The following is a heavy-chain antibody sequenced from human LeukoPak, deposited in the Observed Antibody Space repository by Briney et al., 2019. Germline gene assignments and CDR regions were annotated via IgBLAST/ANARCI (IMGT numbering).Heavy chain of an antibody. J-gene: IGHJ4*02. CDR2: INPNTGAT. Sequence: ASVKVSCKASGYTFTAYHMNWVRQAPGQGLEWMGWINPNTGATNYAQKFQGRVTMTRDTSISTAYMELSRLRSDDTAVYYCARDQTGDGFDCWGQGTLVTVSS. V-gene: IGHV1-2*02. CDR1: GYTFTAYH. CDR3: ARDQTGDGFDC. D-gene: IGHD7-27*01.